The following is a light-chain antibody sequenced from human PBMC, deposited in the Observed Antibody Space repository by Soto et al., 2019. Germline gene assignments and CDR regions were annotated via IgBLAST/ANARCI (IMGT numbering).Light chain of an antibody. CDR1: SSGVGGYNF. V-gene: IGLV2-14*03. CDR3: SSYTTSSTVV. J-gene: IGLJ1*01. Sequence: QSVLTQPASVFGSPGQSITISCTGTSSGVGGYNFVSWYQQHPGKAPKLMIYEVSNRPSGVSNRLSGSKSGNTASLTISGLQPEDEADYYCSSYTTSSTVVFGTGTKVTVL. CDR2: EVS.